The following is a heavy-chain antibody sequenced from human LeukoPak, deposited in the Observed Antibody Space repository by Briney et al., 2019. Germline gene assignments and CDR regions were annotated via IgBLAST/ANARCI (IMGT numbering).Heavy chain of an antibody. CDR3: ARGRDYDYLDY. V-gene: IGHV3-33*01. D-gene: IGHD5-12*01. CDR2: TWYDGSNK. J-gene: IGHJ4*02. Sequence: GGSLRLSCAASGFTFSSNFMHWVRQAPGKKMEGVAVTWYDGSNKYYADSVKGRFTISRDNSKNTLYLQMNILRAEDTAVYYCARGRDYDYLDYWGQGTLVTVSS. CDR1: GFTFSSNF.